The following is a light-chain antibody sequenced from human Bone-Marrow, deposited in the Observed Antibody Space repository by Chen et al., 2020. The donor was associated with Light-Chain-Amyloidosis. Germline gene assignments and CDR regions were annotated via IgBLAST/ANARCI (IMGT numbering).Light chain of an antibody. CDR2: DVS. CDR1: SSDIGVYNY. CDR3: SSYSSSTSWV. Sequence: QSALTQPASLSGSPGQSTTMSGTGTSSDIGVYNYVLWYQQHPGKAPRLIIYDVSDRPSGVSSRFSGSKSGNTASLTISGLQAEDEAYYHCSSYSSSTSWVFGGGTNLAVL. V-gene: IGLV2-14*03. J-gene: IGLJ3*02.